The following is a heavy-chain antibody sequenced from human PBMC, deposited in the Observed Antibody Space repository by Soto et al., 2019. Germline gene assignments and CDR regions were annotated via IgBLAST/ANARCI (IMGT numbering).Heavy chain of an antibody. D-gene: IGHD3-3*01. J-gene: IGHJ4*02. CDR3: AASTFLSGVSGYFHLDF. V-gene: IGHV1-69*06. CDR2: IIPIYDSP. CDR1: GDTFNNYA. Sequence: QVHLVQSGTEVKKPGSSVKVSCKASGDTFNNYAISWVRQAPGQGLQWMGGIIPIYDSPSYAQGSHNRVTITGDRSTIIRHLELNGLTSEDLAVYYCAASTFLSGVSGYFHLDFWGQGTLVTVSS.